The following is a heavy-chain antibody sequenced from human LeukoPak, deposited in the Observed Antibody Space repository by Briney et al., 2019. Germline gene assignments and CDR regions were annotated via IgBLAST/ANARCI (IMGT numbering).Heavy chain of an antibody. J-gene: IGHJ5*02. CDR2: IYYSGST. D-gene: IGHD3-3*01. CDR1: GGSISGYY. CDR3: ARHKAPFFGNYTDWFDP. Sequence: SETLSLTCTVSGGSISGYYWSWIRQPPGTGLDWIGYIYYSGSTNYNPSLKSRVTILVDTSKNQFSLKLRSVTAAETAVYYCARHKAPFFGNYTDWFDPWGQGTLVTVSS. V-gene: IGHV4-59*08.